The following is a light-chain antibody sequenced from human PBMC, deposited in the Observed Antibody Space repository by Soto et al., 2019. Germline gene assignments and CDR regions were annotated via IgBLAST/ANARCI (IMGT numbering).Light chain of an antibody. CDR2: GAS. V-gene: IGKV3-20*01. CDR1: QNVSSSY. Sequence: EIVLAQAPGSLAFSPGEGATLSCRASQNVSSSYLAWYQQKPGQAPRLLIYGASSRATGIPDRFSGSGSGTDSTLTISRLEPEDFAVYYCQQYGSSPAVTFGGGTKVDIK. J-gene: IGKJ4*01. CDR3: QQYGSSPAVT.